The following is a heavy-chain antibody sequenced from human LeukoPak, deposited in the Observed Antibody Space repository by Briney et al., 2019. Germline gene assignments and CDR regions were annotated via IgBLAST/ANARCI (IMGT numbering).Heavy chain of an antibody. CDR3: VRFYYGSGSYVSNFDY. CDR1: GGSVSSGYYY. Sequence: SDTLSLTCTVSGGSVSSGYYYWGWIRQSPGKALEWIGSLYYDGRTYYNPSLQSRLTVSVDTSKTQISLRLNSVTATDTAIYFCVRFYYGSGSYVSNFDYWGQGTLVTVSS. CDR2: LYYDGRT. V-gene: IGHV4-39*01. D-gene: IGHD3-10*01. J-gene: IGHJ4*02.